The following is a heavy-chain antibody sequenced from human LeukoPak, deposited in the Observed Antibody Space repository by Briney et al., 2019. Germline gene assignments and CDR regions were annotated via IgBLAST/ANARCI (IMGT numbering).Heavy chain of an antibody. CDR1: GFTFDDYA. CDR2: IGWNSGSI. CDR3: AKDSSRRYGSGSYYRL. Sequence: GRSLRLSCAASGFTFDDYAMHWVRQAPGKGLEWVSGIGWNSGSIGYADSVKGRFTISRDNAKNSLYLQMNSLRAEDTALYYCAKDSSRRYGSGSYYRLWGQGTLVTVSS. D-gene: IGHD3-10*01. J-gene: IGHJ4*02. V-gene: IGHV3-9*01.